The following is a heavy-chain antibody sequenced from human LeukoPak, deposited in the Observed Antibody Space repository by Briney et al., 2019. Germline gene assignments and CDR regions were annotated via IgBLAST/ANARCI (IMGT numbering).Heavy chain of an antibody. Sequence: SETLSLTCSVSGGSVSSYYWSWIRQPAGKGLEWIGRLYTSGNSNYNPSLKSRVTMSVDTSKNQFSLKLSSVTAADTAVYYCARGVYGGNSRYYYYYMDVWGKGTTVTVSS. V-gene: IGHV4-4*07. D-gene: IGHD4-23*01. CDR1: GGSVSSYY. J-gene: IGHJ6*03. CDR2: LYTSGNS. CDR3: ARGVYGGNSRYYYYYMDV.